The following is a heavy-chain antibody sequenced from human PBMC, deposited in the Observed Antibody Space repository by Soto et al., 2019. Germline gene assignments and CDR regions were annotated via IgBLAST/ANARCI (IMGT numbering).Heavy chain of an antibody. D-gene: IGHD3-10*01. J-gene: IGHJ4*02. CDR1: GGSISSGGYY. CDR2: IYYSGST. Sequence: PSETLSLTCTVSGGSISSGGYYWSWIRQHPGKGLEWIGYIYYSGSTNYNPSLKSRVTISVDTSKNQFSLKLSSVTAADTAVYYCAIASRGSDKLDYWGQGTLVTVSS. V-gene: IGHV4-61*08. CDR3: AIASRGSDKLDY.